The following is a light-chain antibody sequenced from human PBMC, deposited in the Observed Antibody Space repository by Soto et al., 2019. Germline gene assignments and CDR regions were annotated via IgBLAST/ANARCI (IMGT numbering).Light chain of an antibody. V-gene: IGKV3-20*01. J-gene: IGKJ2*01. Sequence: EIVLTQSPGTLSLSPGERATLSCRASQSVSSSYLAWYQQKPGQAPRLLIYGASSRATGIPDRFSGSGSGTEFTLTIRRLEPEDFAVYDCQQDGSSLYTFGQGTKLEIK. CDR1: QSVSSSY. CDR3: QQDGSSLYT. CDR2: GAS.